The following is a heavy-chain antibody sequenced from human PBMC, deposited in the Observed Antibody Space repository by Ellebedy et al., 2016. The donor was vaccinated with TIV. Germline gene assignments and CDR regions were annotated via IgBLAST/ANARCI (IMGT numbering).Heavy chain of an antibody. V-gene: IGHV1-18*01. J-gene: IGHJ3*02. CDR1: GYTFSRHG. Sequence: AASVKVSCKTSGYTFSRHGLNWVRQAPGQGLEWMGWISTYNGNTKYAQKFQGRVTMTTDTSTGTAYMELRSLTSDDTAVYYCAREADSDALDIWGQGTMVIVSS. CDR3: AREADSDALDI. D-gene: IGHD2-15*01. CDR2: ISTYNGNT.